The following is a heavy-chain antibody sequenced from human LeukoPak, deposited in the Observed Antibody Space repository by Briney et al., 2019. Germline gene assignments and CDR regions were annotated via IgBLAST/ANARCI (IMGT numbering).Heavy chain of an antibody. CDR1: GYTFTGYY. D-gene: IGHD3-9*01. Sequence: ASVKVSCKASGYTFTGYYMHWVRQAPGQGLEWMGWINPNSSGTNYAQKFQGRVTMTRDTSISTAYMELSRLRSDDTAVYYCARDLLRYFDWLYYYYYGMDVWGQGTTVTVSS. CDR2: INPNSSGT. CDR3: ARDLLRYFDWLYYYYYGMDV. V-gene: IGHV1-2*02. J-gene: IGHJ6*02.